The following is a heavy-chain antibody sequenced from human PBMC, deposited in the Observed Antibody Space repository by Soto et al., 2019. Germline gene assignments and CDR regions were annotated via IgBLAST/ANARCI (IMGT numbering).Heavy chain of an antibody. CDR2: IKSENDGGRA. CDR3: TTNDY. V-gene: IGHV3-15*01. Sequence: EIQLVESGGGLVKPGGSVRLSCAASGFDFSDAWMTWVRQAKGKGLEWIGRIKSENDGGRADYNAVLRDRFVMSRDDSTNTLYLHIDSLKTEDTAMYYCTTNDYWGQGVLVTVSS. J-gene: IGHJ4*02. CDR1: GFDFSDAW.